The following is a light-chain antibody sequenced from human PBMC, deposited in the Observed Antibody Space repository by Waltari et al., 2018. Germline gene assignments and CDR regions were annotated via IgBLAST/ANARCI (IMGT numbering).Light chain of an antibody. CDR3: SSYTTTSTL. V-gene: IGLV2-14*03. J-gene: IGLJ2*01. CDR1: TTHVGAYNY. Sequence: QSALTQPASVSGSPGQSITISCTGPTTHVGAYNYVSWYQQHPGKAPKLFIYDVTNRPSGVSNRFSGSKSGNTASLTISGLQAEDEADYYCSSYTTTSTLFGGGTKLTVL. CDR2: DVT.